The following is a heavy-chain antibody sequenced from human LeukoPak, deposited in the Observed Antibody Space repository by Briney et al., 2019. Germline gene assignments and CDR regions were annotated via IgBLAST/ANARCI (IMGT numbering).Heavy chain of an antibody. CDR3: AKEKILFPFVY. Sequence: GGSVTLSCPASGFTVSSNYMSWVRQAPGEGLEWVSAISGSGGRTYYADSVKGRFPSSRDNSKNTLYLQRNSLGAEDTAVYYCAKEKILFPFVYWGQGTLVTVS. J-gene: IGHJ4*02. CDR2: ISGSGGRT. CDR1: GFTVSSNY. V-gene: IGHV3-23*01.